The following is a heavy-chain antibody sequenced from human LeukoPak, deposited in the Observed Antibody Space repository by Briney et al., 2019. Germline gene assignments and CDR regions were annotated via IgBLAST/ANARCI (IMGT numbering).Heavy chain of an antibody. D-gene: IGHD2-15*01. V-gene: IGHV4-61*02. CDR2: IYTSGST. J-gene: IGHJ6*03. CDR3: ARDIRAVVVAATGGGDSTLIQYYYYYYMDV. Sequence: SQTLSLTCTVSGGSISSGAYYWSWIRQPAGKGLEWIGRIYTSGSTNYNPSLKSRVTMSVDTSKNQFSLKLSSVTAADTAVYYCARDIRAVVVAATGGGDSTLIQYYYYYYMDVWGKGTTVTISS. CDR1: GGSISSGAYY.